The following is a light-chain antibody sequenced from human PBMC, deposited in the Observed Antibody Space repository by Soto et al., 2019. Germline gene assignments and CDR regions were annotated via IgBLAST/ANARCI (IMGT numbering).Light chain of an antibody. V-gene: IGKV3-20*01. Sequence: EVVLTQSAGTLSLSPEERATLSCRASQSVSSSYLAWYQQKPGQAPRFLIYGASTRANGIPDRFSGSGSGSNFTLTISRREPEEFAVYYCQQHGSSPSFTFGQGTQMEIK. J-gene: IGKJ5*01. CDR3: QQHGSSPSFT. CDR1: QSVSSSY. CDR2: GAS.